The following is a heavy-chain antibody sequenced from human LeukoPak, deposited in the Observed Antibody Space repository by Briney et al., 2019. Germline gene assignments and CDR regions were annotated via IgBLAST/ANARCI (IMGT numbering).Heavy chain of an antibody. D-gene: IGHD3-10*01. CDR1: GGSFSGYY. V-gene: IGHV4-34*01. CDR2: INHSGST. CDR3: ASEPYLTMVRGDKVNWFAP. Sequence: NPSETLSLTCAVYGGSFSGYYWSWIRQPPGKGREWIGEINHSGSTNYNPPLKSRVTISVDTSKNPFSLKPSSVTAADTAVYYCASEPYLTMVRGDKVNWFAPWGQGTLVTVSS. J-gene: IGHJ5*02.